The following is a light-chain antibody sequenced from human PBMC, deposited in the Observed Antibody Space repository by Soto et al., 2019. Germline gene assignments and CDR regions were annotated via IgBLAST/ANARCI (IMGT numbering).Light chain of an antibody. Sequence: QSVLTQPPSVSGTPGQRVSISCSGSSSDVGGYHYVSWYQQYPGEAPKLVISEVSNRPSGVSNRFSGSKSGNTASLTISGLQAEDEADYYCCSYTSSTTPLFGGGTKVTVL. J-gene: IGLJ2*01. CDR3: CSYTSSTTPL. CDR1: SSDVGGYHY. CDR2: EVS. V-gene: IGLV2-14*01.